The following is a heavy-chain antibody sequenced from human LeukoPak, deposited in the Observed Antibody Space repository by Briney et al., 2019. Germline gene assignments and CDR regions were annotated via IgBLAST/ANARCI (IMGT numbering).Heavy chain of an antibody. Sequence: GGSLRLSCAASGFTFSSYAMSWVRQAPGKGLEWVSAISGSGGSTYYADSVKGRFTISRDNSKNTLYLQMNSLRAEDTAVYYCARDRLRSRYDILTGYYYWGQGTLVTVSS. J-gene: IGHJ4*02. CDR2: ISGSGGST. V-gene: IGHV3-23*01. CDR1: GFTFSSYA. D-gene: IGHD3-9*01. CDR3: ARDRLRSRYDILTGYYY.